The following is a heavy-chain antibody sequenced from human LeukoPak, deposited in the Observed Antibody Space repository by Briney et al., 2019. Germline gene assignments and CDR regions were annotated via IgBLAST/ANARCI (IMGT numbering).Heavy chain of an antibody. CDR3: AREVRGTDRHFDY. CDR2: INPSGGST. J-gene: IGHJ4*02. Sequence: ASVTVSCKASGYTFTSYYMHWVRQAPGQGLEWVGIINPSGGSTSYAQKFQGRVTMTRDTSTSTVYMELSSLRSEDTAVYYCAREVRGTDRHFDYWGQGTLVTVSS. D-gene: IGHD1-1*01. V-gene: IGHV1-46*01. CDR1: GYTFTSYY.